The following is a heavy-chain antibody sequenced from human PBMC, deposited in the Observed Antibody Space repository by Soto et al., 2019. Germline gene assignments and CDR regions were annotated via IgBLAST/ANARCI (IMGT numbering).Heavy chain of an antibody. V-gene: IGHV4-59*01. Sequence: SYTVSLTCTVAGLSIFCSYWNCLGQPPGKGLEWIGYIYYSGSTNYNPSLESRVTISVDTSKNQFSLKLSSVTAADTAVYYCARDPGSGSYYGWFDPWGQGTLVTVS. CDR2: IYYSGST. D-gene: IGHD3-10*01. CDR3: ARDPGSGSYYGWFDP. J-gene: IGHJ5*02. CDR1: GLSIFCSY.